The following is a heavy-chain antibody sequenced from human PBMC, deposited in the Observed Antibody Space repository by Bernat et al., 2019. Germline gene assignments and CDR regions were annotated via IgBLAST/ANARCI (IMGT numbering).Heavy chain of an antibody. CDR1: GFTFSSYS. J-gene: IGHJ4*02. CDR3: VRDKQARLRYFDY. D-gene: IGHD6-6*01. Sequence: EVQLVESGGGLVKPGGSLRLSCAASGFTFSSYSMNWVRQAPGKGLEWVSYISSSSSYIYYADSVKGRFTISRDNAKNSLYLQMNSLRAEDTAVYYCVRDKQARLRYFDYWGQGTLVTVSS. CDR2: ISSSSSYI. V-gene: IGHV3-21*05.